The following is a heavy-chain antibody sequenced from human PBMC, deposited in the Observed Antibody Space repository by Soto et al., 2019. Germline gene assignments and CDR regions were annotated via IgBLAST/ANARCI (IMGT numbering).Heavy chain of an antibody. J-gene: IGHJ4*02. CDR2: DYSGST. D-gene: IGHD3-10*01. V-gene: IGHV4-59*08. CDR3: ATYFTGAGRRGH. Sequence: QVQLQESGPELVKASETLSLTCSVSGASISRDHWNWSRQPPGKGLEWIGDYSGSTNYNPSLKSRLTISVDTSQNQFSLTLKSVTAADTAVYFCATYFTGAGRRGHWGQGTLVTVSS. CDR1: GASISRDH.